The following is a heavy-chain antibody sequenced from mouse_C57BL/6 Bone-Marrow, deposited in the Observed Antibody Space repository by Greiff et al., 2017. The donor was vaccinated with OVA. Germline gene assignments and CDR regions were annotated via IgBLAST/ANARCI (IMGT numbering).Heavy chain of an antibody. CDR3: AREEVTYYFDY. V-gene: IGHV1-26*01. CDR1: GYTFTDYY. D-gene: IGHD2-2*01. Sequence: EVQLQQSGPELVKPGASVKISCKASGYTFTDYYMNWVKQSHGKSLEWIGDINPNNGGTSYNQKFKGKATLTVDKSSSTAYMELRSLTSEASAVYYCAREEVTYYFDYWGQGTTLTVSS. J-gene: IGHJ2*01. CDR2: INPNNGGT.